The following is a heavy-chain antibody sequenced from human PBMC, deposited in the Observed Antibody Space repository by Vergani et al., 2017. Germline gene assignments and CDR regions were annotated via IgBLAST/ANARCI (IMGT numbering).Heavy chain of an antibody. CDR1: GFTFSSYS. V-gene: IGHV3-21*01. J-gene: IGHJ4*02. D-gene: IGHD3-22*01. CDR2: ISGSSSYI. Sequence: EVQLVESGGGLVKPGGSLRLSCAASGFTFSSYSMNWVRQAPGKGLEWVSSISGSSSYIYYADSVKGRFTISRDNAKNTLYLQMNSLRAEDTAVYYCAEDQDYYDSSGYIHFLGNWGQGTLVTVSS. CDR3: AEDQDYYDSSGYIHFLGN.